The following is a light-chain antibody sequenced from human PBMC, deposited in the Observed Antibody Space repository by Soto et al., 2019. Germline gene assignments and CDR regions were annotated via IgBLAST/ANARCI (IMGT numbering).Light chain of an antibody. J-gene: IGKJ1*01. CDR1: QNVDSRY. Sequence: EIVLTQSPGTLSLSPGERATLSCRASQNVDSRYLAWYQQKPGQAPRLLIYGTSNRATGIPDRFSGSVSGTDFSLTISSLEPGDLAVYYCQQYGSSPRTFGQGTKVEIK. CDR3: QQYGSSPRT. V-gene: IGKV3-20*01. CDR2: GTS.